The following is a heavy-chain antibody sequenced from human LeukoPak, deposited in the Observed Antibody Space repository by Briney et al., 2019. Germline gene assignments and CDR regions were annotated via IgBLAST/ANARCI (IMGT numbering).Heavy chain of an antibody. CDR2: ISGSGGST. D-gene: IGHD6-19*01. CDR3: ATDGRSSGWYGFDY. Sequence: PGGSLRLSCAASGFTFSTYAMSWVRHAPGKGLEWVSAISGSGGSTYYADSLKGRITISRDNARSTLYLQMNSLRAEDTAVYYCATDGRSSGWYGFDYWGQGILVTVSS. V-gene: IGHV3-23*01. CDR1: GFTFSTYA. J-gene: IGHJ4*02.